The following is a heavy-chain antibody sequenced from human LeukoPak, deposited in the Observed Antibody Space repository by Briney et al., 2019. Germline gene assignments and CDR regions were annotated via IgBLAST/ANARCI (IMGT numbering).Heavy chain of an antibody. CDR2: ISSSGRTI. CDR1: GFTFSGFE. J-gene: IGHJ5*02. Sequence: GGSLRLSCAASGFTFSGFEMHWVRQAPGKGLEWVSYISSSGRTIYYADSVKGRFTISRDNAKNSLYLQMNSLRAEDTAVYYCAKGGIVATMLGWFDPWGQGTLVTVSS. CDR3: AKGGIVATMLGWFDP. V-gene: IGHV3-48*03. D-gene: IGHD5-12*01.